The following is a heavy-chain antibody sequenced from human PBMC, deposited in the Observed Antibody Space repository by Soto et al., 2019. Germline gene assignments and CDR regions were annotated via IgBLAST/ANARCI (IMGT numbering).Heavy chain of an antibody. CDR3: ARDGRLGIAAAVMGYYYYYYGMAV. V-gene: IGHV3-48*03. Sequence: EVQLVESGGGLVQPGGSLRLSCAASGFTFSSYEMNWVRQAPGKGLEWVSYISSSGSTIYYADSVKGRFTISRDNAKNSLYLQMNSLRDEDTAVYYCARDGRLGIAAAVMGYYYYYYGMAVWGQGTTVTVSS. CDR1: GFTFSSYE. D-gene: IGHD6-13*01. CDR2: ISSSGSTI. J-gene: IGHJ6*02.